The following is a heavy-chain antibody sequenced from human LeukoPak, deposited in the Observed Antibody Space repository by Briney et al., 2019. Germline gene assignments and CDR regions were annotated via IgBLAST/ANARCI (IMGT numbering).Heavy chain of an antibody. Sequence: GGSLRLSCAASGFTYSSYSMNWVRQAPGKGLEWVSSISSSSSYIYYADSVKGRFTIPRDNAKNSLYLQMNSLRAEDTAVYYCARVSYYGSEIFYYYYMDVWGKGTTVTISS. CDR2: ISSSSSYI. CDR1: GFTYSSYS. V-gene: IGHV3-21*01. J-gene: IGHJ6*03. CDR3: ARVSYYGSEIFYYYYMDV. D-gene: IGHD3-10*01.